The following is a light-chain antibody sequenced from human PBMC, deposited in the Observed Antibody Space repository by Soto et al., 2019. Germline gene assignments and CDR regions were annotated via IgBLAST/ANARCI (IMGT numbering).Light chain of an antibody. CDR1: SSDLAIYNY. Sequence: QSALTQPASVSGSPGQSITISCTGTSSDLAIYNYVSWYQQQPGKAPKLMNYQVTNRPSGVSNRFSGSRSGNTASLTISGLQDEDEADYYCSSYTDSSNYVFGTGTKLTVL. CDR2: QVT. J-gene: IGLJ1*01. V-gene: IGLV2-14*01. CDR3: SSYTDSSNYV.